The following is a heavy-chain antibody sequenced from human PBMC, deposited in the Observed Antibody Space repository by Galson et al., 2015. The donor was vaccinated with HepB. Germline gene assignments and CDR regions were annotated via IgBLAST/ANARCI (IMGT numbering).Heavy chain of an antibody. Sequence: SVKVSCKASGYTFTSYGISWVRQAPGQGLEWMGWISAYNGNTNYAQKLQGRVTMTTDTSTSTAYMELRSLRSDDTAVYYCAASVGPHRGWWGYSDYWGQGTLVTVSS. D-gene: IGHD2-15*01. J-gene: IGHJ4*02. V-gene: IGHV1-18*01. CDR1: GYTFTSYG. CDR2: ISAYNGNT. CDR3: AASVGPHRGWWGYSDY.